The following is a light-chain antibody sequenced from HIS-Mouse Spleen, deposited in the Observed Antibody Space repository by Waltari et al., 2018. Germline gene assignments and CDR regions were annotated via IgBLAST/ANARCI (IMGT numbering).Light chain of an antibody. CDR2: DAS. J-gene: IGKJ3*01. CDR1: QDISNY. Sequence: DIQMTQSPSSLSASDGDRVNITCQASQDISNYLNWYQQKPGKAPKLLIYDASNLETGVPSRFSGSGSGTDFTFTISSLQPEDIATYYCQQYDNLPLFTFGPGTKVDIK. V-gene: IGKV1-33*01. CDR3: QQYDNLPLFT.